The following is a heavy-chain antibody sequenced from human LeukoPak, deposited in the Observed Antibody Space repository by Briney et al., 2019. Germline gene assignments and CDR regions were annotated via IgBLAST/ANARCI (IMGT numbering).Heavy chain of an antibody. Sequence: ASVKVSCKASGYSFTNFGITWVRQAPGQGLQWMGWTSPYEDYPTYAQKFQGRVTMTTETSTNTAYTELRSLTSDDTAVYYCAKVDPPIIEGGRGEAFDVWGQGTLVTVSS. CDR3: AKVDPPIIEGGRGEAFDV. V-gene: IGHV1-18*01. CDR1: GYSFTNFG. J-gene: IGHJ3*01. CDR2: TSPYEDYP. D-gene: IGHD1-26*01.